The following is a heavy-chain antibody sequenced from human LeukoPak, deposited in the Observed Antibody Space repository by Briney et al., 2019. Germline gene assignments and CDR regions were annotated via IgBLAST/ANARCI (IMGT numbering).Heavy chain of an antibody. J-gene: IGHJ4*02. Sequence: PSETLSLTCTVSGGSISSGSYYWSWIRQPAGKGLEWIGRIYTSGSTNYNPSLKSRVTISVDTSKNQFSLKLSSVTPEDTAVYYCVRGRDTAMGSWGQGTLVTVSS. CDR3: VRGRDTAMGS. CDR2: IYTSGST. D-gene: IGHD5-18*01. CDR1: GGSISSGSYY. V-gene: IGHV4-61*02.